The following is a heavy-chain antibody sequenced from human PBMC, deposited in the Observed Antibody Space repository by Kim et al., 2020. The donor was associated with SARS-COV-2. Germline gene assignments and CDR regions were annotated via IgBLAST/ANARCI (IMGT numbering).Heavy chain of an antibody. D-gene: IGHD5-12*01. J-gene: IGHJ5*02. CDR3: ARRDIVATSGSWFDP. Sequence: SFQGQVTISADKSISTAYLQWSSLKASDTAMYYCARRDIVATSGSWFDPWGQGTLVTVSS. V-gene: IGHV5-51*01.